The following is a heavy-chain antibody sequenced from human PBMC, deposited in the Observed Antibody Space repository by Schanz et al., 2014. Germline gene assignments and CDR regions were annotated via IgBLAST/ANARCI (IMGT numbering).Heavy chain of an antibody. D-gene: IGHD3-10*01. CDR3: AKGRFGELSAFDI. V-gene: IGHV3-74*01. J-gene: IGHJ3*02. Sequence: EVQLVQSGGGLVQPGGSLRLSCAASGFTFSSHWMHWVRQDPGKGLVWVARINSVGSNTDYADSVTGRFTISRDNAKNTLYLQMNSLRAEDTAVYYCAKGRFGELSAFDIWGRGTTVTVSS. CDR2: INSVGSNT. CDR1: GFTFSSHW.